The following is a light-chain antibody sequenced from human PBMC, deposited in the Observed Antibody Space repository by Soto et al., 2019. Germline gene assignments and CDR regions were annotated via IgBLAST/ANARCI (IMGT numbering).Light chain of an antibody. V-gene: IGKV3-11*01. CDR1: QSVNLY. CDR2: DAS. J-gene: IGKJ3*01. CDR3: QHGSGLT. Sequence: EIVLTQSPATLSLSPGERDTLSCRASQSVNLYLAWYQQKPGQAPRLLIYDASNRATGIPARFSGSGSGTDFTLSLSSIEPEDFAVYDCQHGSGLTFGSGTKVDIK.